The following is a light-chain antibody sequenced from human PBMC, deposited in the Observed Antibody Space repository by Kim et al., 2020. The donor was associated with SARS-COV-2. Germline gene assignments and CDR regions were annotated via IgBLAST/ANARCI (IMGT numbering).Light chain of an antibody. J-gene: IGKJ2*01. V-gene: IGKV1-39*01. CDR3: QQSYSTPSHT. CDR1: QTISSY. CDR2: AAS. Sequence: ASVGDRVTITCRASQTISSYLNWYQQKPGKAPKLLIYAASSLQSGVPSRFSGSGSGTDFTLTISSLQPEDFATYYCQQSYSTPSHTFGQGTKLEI.